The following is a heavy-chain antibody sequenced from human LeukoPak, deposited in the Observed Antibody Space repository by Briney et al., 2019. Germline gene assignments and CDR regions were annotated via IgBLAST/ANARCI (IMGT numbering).Heavy chain of an antibody. Sequence: GASVKVSCKASGYSFASYAIGWVRQAPGQGLEWMGWISVYNGNTNSAQKLQGRVTLTTDTSTNTAYMELTSLRSDDTAVYYCARGGSGWSRDYWGQGTLVTVSS. CDR1: GYSFASYA. CDR2: ISVYNGNT. CDR3: ARGGSGWSRDY. J-gene: IGHJ4*02. D-gene: IGHD6-19*01. V-gene: IGHV1-18*01.